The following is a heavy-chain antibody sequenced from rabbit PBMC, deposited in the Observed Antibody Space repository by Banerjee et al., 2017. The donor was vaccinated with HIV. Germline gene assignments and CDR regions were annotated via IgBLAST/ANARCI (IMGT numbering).Heavy chain of an antibody. V-gene: IGHV1S40*01. J-gene: IGHJ3*01. D-gene: IGHD5-1*01. CDR2: IYNGDGST. Sequence: QSLEESGGDLVKPGASLTLTCTASGFSFSSGYYMCWVRQAPGKGPEWIACIYNGDGSTYYASWAKGRFTISKTSSTTVTLQMTSLTAADTATYFCARNLDLWGQGTLVTVS. CDR1: GFSFSSGYY. CDR3: ARNLDL.